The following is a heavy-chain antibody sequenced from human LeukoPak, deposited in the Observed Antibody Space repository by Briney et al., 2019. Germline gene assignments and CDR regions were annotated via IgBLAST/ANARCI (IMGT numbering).Heavy chain of an antibody. J-gene: IGHJ4*02. D-gene: IGHD7-27*01. CDR2: MNPNSGNT. Sequence: ASVKVSCKASGYTFTSYDINWVRQATGQGLEWMGWMNPNSGNTGYAQKFQGRVTITADNSTSTAYMELSSLRSEDTAVYYCAREGEYRDWGKVYWGQGTLVTVSS. V-gene: IGHV1-8*03. CDR1: GYTFTSYD. CDR3: AREGEYRDWGKVY.